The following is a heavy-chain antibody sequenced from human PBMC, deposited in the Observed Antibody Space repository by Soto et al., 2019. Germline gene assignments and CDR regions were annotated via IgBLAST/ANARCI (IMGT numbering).Heavy chain of an antibody. D-gene: IGHD3-10*01. V-gene: IGHV3-20*04. Sequence: PGGSLRLSCAASGFTFDDYGMSWVRQTPGKGLEWVAGIDWNGDSSGYADSVKGRFTISRDNARNSLYLQMNSLRAEDTAFYYCARRWFGEYYYFGLDVWGQGTTVTVSS. CDR1: GFTFDDYG. CDR2: IDWNGDSS. CDR3: ARRWFGEYYYFGLDV. J-gene: IGHJ6*02.